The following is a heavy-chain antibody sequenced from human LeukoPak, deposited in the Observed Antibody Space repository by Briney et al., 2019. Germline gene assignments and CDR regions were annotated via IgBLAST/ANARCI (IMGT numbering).Heavy chain of an antibody. CDR3: ARDSSDIVVVPAALSRGGLDY. CDR2: ISSSSSYI. V-gene: IGHV3-21*01. Sequence: PGGSLRLSCAASGFTFSSYAMSWVRQAPGKGLEWVSSISSSSSYIYYADSVKGRFTISRDNAKNSLYLQMNSLRAEDTAVYYCARDSSDIVVVPAALSRGGLDYWGQGTLVTVSS. J-gene: IGHJ4*02. CDR1: GFTFSSYA. D-gene: IGHD2-2*01.